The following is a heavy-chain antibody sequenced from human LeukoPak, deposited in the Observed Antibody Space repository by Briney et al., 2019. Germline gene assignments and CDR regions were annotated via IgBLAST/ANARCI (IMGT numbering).Heavy chain of an antibody. D-gene: IGHD6-19*01. J-gene: IGHJ4*02. CDR3: AAAPSGWSFHY. Sequence: GGSLRLSCAASRFTFSDYYMSWIRQAPGKGLEWVSYISSSGTTIYYADSVKGRFTVSRDNAKNSLYLQMNSLRAEDTAVYYCAAAPSGWSFHYWGQGTLVTVSS. CDR1: RFTFSDYY. V-gene: IGHV3-11*01. CDR2: ISSSGTTI.